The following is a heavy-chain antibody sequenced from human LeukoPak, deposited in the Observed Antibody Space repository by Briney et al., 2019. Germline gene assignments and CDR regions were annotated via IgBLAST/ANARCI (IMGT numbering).Heavy chain of an antibody. CDR1: GGTFSGYA. Sequence: SVKVSCKASGGTFSGYAISWVRQAPGQGLEWMGGIIPIFGTANYAQKFQGRVTITADESTSTAYMELSSLRSEDTAVYYCARVVDIVVVLAATRGWFDPWGQGTPVTVSS. V-gene: IGHV1-69*01. CDR2: IIPIFGTA. D-gene: IGHD2-15*01. J-gene: IGHJ5*02. CDR3: ARVVDIVVVLAATRGWFDP.